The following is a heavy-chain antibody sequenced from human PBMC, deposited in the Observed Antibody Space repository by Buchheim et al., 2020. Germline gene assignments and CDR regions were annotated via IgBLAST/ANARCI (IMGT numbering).Heavy chain of an antibody. J-gene: IGHJ6*02. CDR1: GFTFSSYA. Sequence: QVQLVESGGGVVQPGRSLRLSCAASGFTFSSYAMHWVRQAPGKGLEWVAVISYDGSNKYYADSVKGRFTISRDNSKNTRYLQMNSLRAEDTAVYYCARDVLRYFDWLFPQYYYYYGMDVWGQGTT. CDR2: ISYDGSNK. V-gene: IGHV3-30*04. CDR3: ARDVLRYFDWLFPQYYYYYGMDV. D-gene: IGHD3-9*01.